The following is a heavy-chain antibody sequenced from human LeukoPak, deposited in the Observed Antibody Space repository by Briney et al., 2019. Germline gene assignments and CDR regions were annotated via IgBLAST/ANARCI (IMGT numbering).Heavy chain of an antibody. CDR2: ISGSGGST. D-gene: IGHD3-22*01. Sequence: GGSLRLSCAASEITFSSYAISWVRQAPGKGLEWVSAISGSGGSTHYADSVKGRFTISRDTSINTLYLLMNSLRAEDTAVYYCAKWEGYDGSGYGDYWGQGTLVTVSS. CDR3: AKWEGYDGSGYGDY. CDR1: EITFSSYA. J-gene: IGHJ4*02. V-gene: IGHV3-23*01.